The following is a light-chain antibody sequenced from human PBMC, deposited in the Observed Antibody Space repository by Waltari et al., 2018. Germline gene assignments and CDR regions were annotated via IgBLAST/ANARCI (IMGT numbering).Light chain of an antibody. V-gene: IGKV1-5*03. CDR2: KAS. J-gene: IGKJ1*01. CDR1: QSIITW. Sequence: DIQMTQSPSTLSVSVGDRVTITCRASQSIITWLAWYQQKPGKAPKVLIYKASNLQSVVPSRFSGSGSATEFTLTISSLQPDDFGTYYCQQYNSFPTFGQGTKVEIK. CDR3: QQYNSFPT.